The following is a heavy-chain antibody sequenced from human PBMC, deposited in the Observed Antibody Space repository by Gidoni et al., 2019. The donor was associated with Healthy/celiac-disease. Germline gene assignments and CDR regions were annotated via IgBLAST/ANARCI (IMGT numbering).Heavy chain of an antibody. J-gene: IGHJ4*02. D-gene: IGHD3-22*01. CDR1: GFTFSSYE. CDR2: ISSSGSTI. V-gene: IGHV3-48*03. Sequence: HHGGSLRRSCAASGFTFSSYEMNWVRQAPGKGLEWVSYISSSGSTIYYADSVKGRFTISRDHAKNSLYLQMNSLRAEDTAVYYCARSITMIVVVIGAFDYWGQGTLVTVSS. CDR3: ARSITMIVVVIGAFDY.